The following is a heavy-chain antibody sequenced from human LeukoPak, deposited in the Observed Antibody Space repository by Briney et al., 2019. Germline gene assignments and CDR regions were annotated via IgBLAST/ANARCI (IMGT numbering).Heavy chain of an antibody. D-gene: IGHD3-10*01. CDR1: GYTFTGYY. J-gene: IGHJ4*02. CDR3: ARLVVGDGELYWDY. CDR2: INPNSGGT. V-gene: IGHV1-2*02. Sequence: ASVKVSCKASGYTFTGYYIHWVRQAPGQGLEWMGWINPNSGGTNYAQKFQGRVTMTRDTSISTAYMELSRLRSDDTAVYYCARLVVGDGELYWDYWGQGTLVTVSS.